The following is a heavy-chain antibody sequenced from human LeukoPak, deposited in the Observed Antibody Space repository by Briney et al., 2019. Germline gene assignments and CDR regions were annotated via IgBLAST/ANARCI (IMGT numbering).Heavy chain of an antibody. CDR2: TYYRSKWYN. V-gene: IGHV6-1*01. J-gene: IGHJ4*02. CDR1: RDSVSSNSAA. CDR3: ARSIAVAGTSPWFDY. D-gene: IGHD6-19*01. Sequence: SQTLSLTCAISRDSVSSNSAAWNWIRQSPSRGLEWLGRTYYRSKWYNDYAVSVKSRITINHDTSTNQFSLKLNSVTPEDTAVYYCARSIAVAGTSPWFDYWGQGTLVTVSS.